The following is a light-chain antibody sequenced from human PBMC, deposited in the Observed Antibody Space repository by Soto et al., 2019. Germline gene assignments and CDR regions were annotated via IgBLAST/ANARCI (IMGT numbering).Light chain of an antibody. CDR1: SSNIESNF. Sequence: QSVLTQPPSASGTPGQRVTISCSGSSSNIESNFVYWYQQFPGTAPRLLTYRNNQRPSGVPDRFPGSKSGTSASLAISALRSEDEADYYCTVWDDSLRGRLFGGGTKVTVL. V-gene: IGLV1-47*01. CDR2: RNN. J-gene: IGLJ2*01. CDR3: TVWDDSLRGRL.